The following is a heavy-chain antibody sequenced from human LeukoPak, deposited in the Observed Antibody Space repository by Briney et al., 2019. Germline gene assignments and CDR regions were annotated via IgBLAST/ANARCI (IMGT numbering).Heavy chain of an antibody. CDR2: ISDSGGRT. Sequence: GGSLRLSCVVSGITLSNYGMSWVRQAPGKGLEWVAGISDSGGRTNYADSVKGRFTISRDSPKNTLYLQMNSLRAEDTAVYFCAKRGVVIRVILVGFHKEAYYFDSWGQGALVSVSS. J-gene: IGHJ4*02. V-gene: IGHV3-23*01. CDR3: AKRGVVIRVILVGFHKEAYYFDS. D-gene: IGHD3-22*01. CDR1: GITLSNYG.